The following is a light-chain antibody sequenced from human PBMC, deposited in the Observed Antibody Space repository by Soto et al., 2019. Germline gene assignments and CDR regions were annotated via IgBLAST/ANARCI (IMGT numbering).Light chain of an antibody. CDR2: GNS. CDR3: QSYDSRLSGYV. Sequence: QSVLTQPPSVSGAPGQRVTVSCTGSSSNIGAGYDVNWYQQLPGAAPKFLIYGNSNRPSGVPDRFSGSKSGTSASLAITGLQAEDEADYYCQSYDSRLSGYVFGTGTKVTRP. J-gene: IGLJ1*01. CDR1: SSNIGAGYD. V-gene: IGLV1-40*01.